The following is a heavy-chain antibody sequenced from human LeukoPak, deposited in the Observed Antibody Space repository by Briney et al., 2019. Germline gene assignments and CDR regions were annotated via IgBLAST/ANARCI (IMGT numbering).Heavy chain of an antibody. Sequence: GGSLRLSCAASGFTFYIYAMSWVGQAPGKGVEWISGISKSGDNTQYADSVKERLTISRDNSKNMLYVEMNSLRAEDTAIYYCAQPQWELRGLTDHCGQGPPVTVSS. D-gene: IGHD1-26*01. CDR2: ISKSGDNT. CDR1: GFTFYIYA. V-gene: IGHV3-23*01. CDR3: AQPQWELRGLTDH. J-gene: IGHJ4*02.